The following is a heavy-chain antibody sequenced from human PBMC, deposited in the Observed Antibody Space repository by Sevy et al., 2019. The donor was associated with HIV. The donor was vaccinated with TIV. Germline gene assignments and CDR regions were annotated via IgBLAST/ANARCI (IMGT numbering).Heavy chain of an antibody. V-gene: IGHV3-48*01. CDR1: GFTFSKYS. J-gene: IGHJ5*01. CDR2: ISSSSGTI. CDR3: ARASGDCYSKNECWFVS. Sequence: GGSLRLSCAASGFTFSKYSMNWVRQAPGKGLEWVSYISSSSGTIYYADSVKGQFTISRDNAKSSLYLQMNGLRAEDTAVYYCARASGDCYSKNECWFVSWGQGTLVTVSS. D-gene: IGHD2-21*01.